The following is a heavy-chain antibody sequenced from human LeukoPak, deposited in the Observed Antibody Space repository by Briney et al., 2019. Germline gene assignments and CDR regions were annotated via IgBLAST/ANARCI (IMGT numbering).Heavy chain of an antibody. J-gene: IGHJ6*03. Sequence: SETLSLTCTVSGGSISSYYWSWIRQPPGKGLEWIGYIYYSGSTNYNPSLKSRVTISVDTTKNQFSLHLSSVTAADTAVYYCATYYYSYCYMDVWGKGTTVTVSS. V-gene: IGHV4-59*08. CDR2: IYYSGST. CDR1: GGSISSYY. CDR3: ATYYYSYCYMDV.